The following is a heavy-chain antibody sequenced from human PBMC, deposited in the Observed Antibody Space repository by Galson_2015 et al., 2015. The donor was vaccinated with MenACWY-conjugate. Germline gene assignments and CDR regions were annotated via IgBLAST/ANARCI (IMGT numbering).Heavy chain of an antibody. D-gene: IGHD3-10*01. J-gene: IGHJ1*01. CDR1: GFTFSSYW. Sequence: SLRLSCAASGFTFSSYWMNWVRQPPGKGLVWVSRINGAGSRAEYADSVEGRFTISRDNAKNTLFLQMNSLRVEDTGVYYCARIWFSEVFEVDRWVQGTVVTVSS. CDR2: INGAGSRA. V-gene: IGHV3-74*03. CDR3: ARIWFSEVFEVDR.